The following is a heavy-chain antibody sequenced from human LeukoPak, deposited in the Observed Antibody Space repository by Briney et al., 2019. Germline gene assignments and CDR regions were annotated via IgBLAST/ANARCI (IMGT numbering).Heavy chain of an antibody. V-gene: IGHV1-2*02. CDR1: GYTFTCYY. CDR2: INPNSGGT. CDR3: ARGRSVTVPETTKLFDQ. J-gene: IGHJ4*02. Sequence: GASVKVSFKASGYTFTCYYLHWVRQAPGQGLEWMAWINPNSGGTSYAQKFRGRVTMARDTSISTAYMELSRLRSDDTAVYYCARGRSVTVPETTKLFDQWGQGTLVTVSS. D-gene: IGHD1-7*01.